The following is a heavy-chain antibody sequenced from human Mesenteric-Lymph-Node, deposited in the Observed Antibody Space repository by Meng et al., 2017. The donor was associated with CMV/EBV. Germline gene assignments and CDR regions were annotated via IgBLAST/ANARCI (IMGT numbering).Heavy chain of an antibody. CDR1: GGSISSGGYY. CDR3: AREIVVVPAAIDY. J-gene: IGHJ4*02. CDR2: IYYSGST. V-gene: IGHV4-31*03. Sequence: SKTLSLTCTVSGGSISSGGYYWSWIRQHPGKGLEWIGYIYYSGSTYYNPSLKSRLTISLDTSKNQFSLNLGSVTAADTAVYYCAREIVVVPAAIDYWGQGTLVTVSS. D-gene: IGHD2-2*01.